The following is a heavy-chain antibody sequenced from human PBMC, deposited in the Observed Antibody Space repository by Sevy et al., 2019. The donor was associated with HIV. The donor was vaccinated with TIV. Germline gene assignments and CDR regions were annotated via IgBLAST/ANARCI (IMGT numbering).Heavy chain of an antibody. V-gene: IGHV3-48*03. J-gene: IGHJ1*01. CDR3: AREDGSRQYFQY. D-gene: IGHD6-13*01. CDR1: GFTFSSYE. Sequence: GESLKISCVASGFTFSSYEMNWVRQAPGKGLEWVSHISTSGSIIHYEDSVKGRFTISRANAKNSLYLQMNSLRAEDTAVYYCAREDGSRQYFQYWGQGTLVTVSS. CDR2: ISTSGSII.